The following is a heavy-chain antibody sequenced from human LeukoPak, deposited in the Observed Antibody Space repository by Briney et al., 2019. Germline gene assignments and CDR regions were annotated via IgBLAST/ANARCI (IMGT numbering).Heavy chain of an antibody. CDR2: IYSSGST. CDR1: GGSISTHY. D-gene: IGHD3-3*01. Sequence: SETLSLTCTVSGGSISTHYWSWIRQPPGKGLEYIGFIYSSGSTNYNPSLKSRVTMSLDTSKNQFSLKLSSVTAADTAVYYCARSIFGATSNPYYFDYWGQGILVTVSS. V-gene: IGHV4-59*08. CDR3: ARSIFGATSNPYYFDY. J-gene: IGHJ4*02.